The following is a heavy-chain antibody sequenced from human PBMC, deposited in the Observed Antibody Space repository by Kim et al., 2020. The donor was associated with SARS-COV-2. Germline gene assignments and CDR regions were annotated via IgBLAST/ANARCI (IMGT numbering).Heavy chain of an antibody. Sequence: SETLSLTCTVSGGSISSSSYYWGWIRQPPGKGLEWIGSIYYTGSTYYNPSLKSRVTISVDTSKNQFSLKLSSVTAADTAVYYCARLSGRAARPSYFDYWGQGTLVTVSS. CDR1: GGSISSSSYY. V-gene: IGHV4-39*01. CDR3: ARLSGRAARPSYFDY. D-gene: IGHD6-6*01. J-gene: IGHJ4*02. CDR2: IYYTGST.